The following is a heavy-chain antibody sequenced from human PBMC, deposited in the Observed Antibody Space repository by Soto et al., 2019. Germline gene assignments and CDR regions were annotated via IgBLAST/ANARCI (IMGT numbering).Heavy chain of an antibody. CDR2: FYYSGTT. D-gene: IGHD3-9*01. V-gene: IGHV4-61*01. CDR1: GGSVTGGSYY. CDR3: ARTGHDRTGYYYFDY. Sequence: PSETLSLTCTVSGGSVTGGSYYWSWIRQSPAKGLEWIGYFYYSGTTNYNPSLKSRVTISADTSKNQVSLTVNSVTAADTAVYYCARTGHDRTGYYYFDYWGRGTLVTVSS. J-gene: IGHJ4*02.